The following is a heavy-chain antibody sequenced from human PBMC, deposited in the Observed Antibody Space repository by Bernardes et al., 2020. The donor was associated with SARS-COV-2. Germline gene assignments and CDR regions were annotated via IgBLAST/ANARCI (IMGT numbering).Heavy chain of an antibody. J-gene: IGHJ5*02. CDR1: RFIFSTYW. D-gene: IGHD3-10*01. Sequence: GGSLSLSCAASRFIFSTYWMSWVRQAPGKGLEWVANIKQDGTEKYYVDSVKGRFTISRDNAKNSLYLQMNSLRAEDTAVYFCARDRAVNWFDPWGQGTLVTVSS. CDR2: IKQDGTEK. V-gene: IGHV3-7*01. CDR3: ARDRAVNWFDP.